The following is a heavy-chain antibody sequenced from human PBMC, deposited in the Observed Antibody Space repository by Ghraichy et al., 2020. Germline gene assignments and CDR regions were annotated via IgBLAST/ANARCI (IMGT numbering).Heavy chain of an antibody. Sequence: GGSLRLSWVASAFTCNPYTIAWVLHGPGIGLEWVSAISGTGTNTYYADSVTGRFTISRDNSKNMLYLQMDSLRAEDTAVYYCAKYAQYFYDSSGYYRHGLYYWGQGTFVADCS. CDR1: AFTCNPYT. CDR3: AKYAQYFYDSSGYYRHGLYY. CDR2: ISGTGTNT. D-gene: IGHD3-22*01. V-gene: IGHV3-23*01. J-gene: IGHJ4*02.